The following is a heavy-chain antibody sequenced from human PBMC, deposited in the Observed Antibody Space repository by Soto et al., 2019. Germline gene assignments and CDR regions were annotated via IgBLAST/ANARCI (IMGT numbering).Heavy chain of an antibody. CDR1: GYTFTSYY. D-gene: IGHD2-15*01. CDR3: ARVYCSGGSCYSIDY. Sequence: QVQLVQSGAEVKKPGASVKVSCKASGYTFTSYYMHWVRQAPGQGLEWMGIINPSGGSTSYAQKFKGRDTVTRDSHTGKVYMEVSSLRSEDTAVYYCARVYCSGGSCYSIDYWGQGTLVTVSS. CDR2: INPSGGST. J-gene: IGHJ4*02. V-gene: IGHV1-46*03.